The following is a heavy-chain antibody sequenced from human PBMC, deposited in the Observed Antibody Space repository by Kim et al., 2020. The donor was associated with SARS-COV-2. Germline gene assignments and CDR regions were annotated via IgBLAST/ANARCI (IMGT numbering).Heavy chain of an antibody. CDR2: IIPIFGTA. Sequence: SVKVSCKASGGTFSSYAISWVRQAPGQGLEWMGGIIPIFGTANYAQKFQGRVTSTADESTSTAYMELSSLRSEDTAVYYCARVGDIGSGWYRGYFDYWGQGTLVTVSS. CDR1: GGTFSSYA. V-gene: IGHV1-69*13. J-gene: IGHJ4*02. D-gene: IGHD6-19*01. CDR3: ARVGDIGSGWYRGYFDY.